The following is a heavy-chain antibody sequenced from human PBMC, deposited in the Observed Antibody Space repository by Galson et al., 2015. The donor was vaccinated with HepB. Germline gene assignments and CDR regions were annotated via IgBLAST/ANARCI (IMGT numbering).Heavy chain of an antibody. J-gene: IGHJ4*02. D-gene: IGHD2/OR15-2a*01. CDR1: GYTFTTYA. Sequence: SVKVSCKASGYTFTTYAMHWVRQAPGQRLEWMGWINAGNGNTKYSQKFQGRVTITSDTFASTAYMELSSLISEDTAVYYCARDPSNIDYFDYWGQGTLVTVSS. CDR2: INAGNGNT. CDR3: ARDPSNIDYFDY. V-gene: IGHV1-3*01.